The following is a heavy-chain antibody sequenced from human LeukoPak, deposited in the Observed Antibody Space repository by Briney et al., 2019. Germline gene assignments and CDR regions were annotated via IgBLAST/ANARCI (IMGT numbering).Heavy chain of an antibody. CDR3: ARGATIGNYFDY. V-gene: IGHV3-66*01. Sequence: GGYLRLSCAASGFTVSSNYMSWVRQAPGKGPEWVSVIYSGGSTYYADSVKGRFTISRDNSKNTLYLQMNSLRAEDTAVYYCARGATIGNYFDYWGQGTLVTVSS. CDR1: GFTVSSNY. CDR2: IYSGGST. D-gene: IGHD5-24*01. J-gene: IGHJ4*02.